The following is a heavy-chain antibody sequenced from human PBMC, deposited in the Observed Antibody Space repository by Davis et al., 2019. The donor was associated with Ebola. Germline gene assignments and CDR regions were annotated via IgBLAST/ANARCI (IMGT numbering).Heavy chain of an antibody. Sequence: GESLKISCAASGFTFSSYWMHWVRQAPGKGLVWVSRINSDGSSTSYADSVKGRFTISRDNAKNTLYLQMNSLRAEDTAVYYCARVPETYYYDSSGYEVWGQGTMVTVSS. D-gene: IGHD3-22*01. CDR1: GFTFSSYW. CDR3: ARVPETYYYDSSGYEV. J-gene: IGHJ3*01. CDR2: INSDGSST. V-gene: IGHV3-74*01.